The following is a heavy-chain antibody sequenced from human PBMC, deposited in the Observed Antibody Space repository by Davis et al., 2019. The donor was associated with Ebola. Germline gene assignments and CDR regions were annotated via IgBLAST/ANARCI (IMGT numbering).Heavy chain of an antibody. CDR1: GGSIISSSSY. Sequence: GSLRLSCTVSGGSIISSSSYWGWIRQPPRKGLEWIGSIYYSGNTYYNPSLKSRVTISVDTSKNQFSLKLRSVTAADTAVYYCARQGWSGYSLRHWLDPWGRGTLVTVSS. D-gene: IGHD3-3*01. CDR3: ARQGWSGYSLRHWLDP. CDR2: IYYSGNT. V-gene: IGHV4-39*01. J-gene: IGHJ5*02.